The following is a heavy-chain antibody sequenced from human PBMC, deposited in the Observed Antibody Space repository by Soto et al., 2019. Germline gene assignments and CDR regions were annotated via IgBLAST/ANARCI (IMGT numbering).Heavy chain of an antibody. Sequence: SETLSLTCTVPCGSISSGVNYWSWIRQHRGKGLDWIGYIYYSGSTYYNPSLKSRVTISVNTSKNQFPLRLTSVTAADTAVYYCARTRIAANWFDPWGQGTMVTISS. J-gene: IGHJ5*02. V-gene: IGHV4-31*03. D-gene: IGHD6-25*01. CDR3: ARTRIAANWFDP. CDR2: IYYSGST. CDR1: CGSISSGVNY.